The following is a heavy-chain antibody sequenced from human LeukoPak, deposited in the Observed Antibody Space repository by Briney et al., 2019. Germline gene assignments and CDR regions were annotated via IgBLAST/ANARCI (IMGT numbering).Heavy chain of an antibody. J-gene: IGHJ4*02. Sequence: ASETLSLTCTVSGGSISTSNYYWGWVRQAPGKGLEWVSAISGSGGSTYHADSVKGRFTISRDNSKNTLYLQMNSLRAEDTAVYYCAKDAPRGSYYVQYFDYWGQGTLVTVSS. V-gene: IGHV3-23*01. CDR3: AKDAPRGSYYVQYFDY. CDR2: ISGSGGST. CDR1: GGSISTSNYY. D-gene: IGHD1-26*01.